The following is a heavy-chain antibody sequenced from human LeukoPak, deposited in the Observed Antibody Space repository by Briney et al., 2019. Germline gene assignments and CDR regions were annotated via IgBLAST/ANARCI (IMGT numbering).Heavy chain of an antibody. V-gene: IGHV3-11*01. CDR3: AREGVVPAAMLGSSGHYNWFDP. Sequence: GGSLTLSCAASGFTFSDYYMSWIRQAPGKGREWVSYISSRGSTIYYADSVKGRFTISRDNAKNSLYLQMNSLRAEDTAVYYCAREGVVPAAMLGSSGHYNWFDPWGQGTLVTVSS. J-gene: IGHJ5*02. D-gene: IGHD2-2*01. CDR1: GFTFSDYY. CDR2: ISSRGSTI.